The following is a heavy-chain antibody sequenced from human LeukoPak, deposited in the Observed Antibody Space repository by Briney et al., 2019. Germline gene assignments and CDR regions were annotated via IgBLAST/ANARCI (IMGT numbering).Heavy chain of an antibody. D-gene: IGHD3-22*01. Sequence: GGSLRLSCAASGSTFSSYSMNWVRQAPGKGLEWVSSISSSGSYIYYADSVKGRFTISRDNSKNTLYLQMNSLRAEDTAVYYCAKDRRREYYDSSGYYYDAFDIWGQGTMVTVSS. CDR3: AKDRRREYYDSSGYYYDAFDI. J-gene: IGHJ3*02. V-gene: IGHV3-21*04. CDR1: GSTFSSYS. CDR2: ISSSGSYI.